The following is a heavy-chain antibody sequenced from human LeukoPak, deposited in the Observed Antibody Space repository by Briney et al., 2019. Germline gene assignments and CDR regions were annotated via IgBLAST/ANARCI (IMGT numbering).Heavy chain of an antibody. CDR2: IYYSGST. Sequence: KPSETLSLTCTVSGGSISSYYWSWIRQPPGKGLEWIGYIYYSGSTNYNPSLKSRVTISVDTSKNQFSLKLSSVTAADTAVYYCARGGSGSYPGVDFDYWGQGTLVTASS. V-gene: IGHV4-59*01. D-gene: IGHD3-10*01. CDR1: GGSISSYY. J-gene: IGHJ4*02. CDR3: ARGGSGSYPGVDFDY.